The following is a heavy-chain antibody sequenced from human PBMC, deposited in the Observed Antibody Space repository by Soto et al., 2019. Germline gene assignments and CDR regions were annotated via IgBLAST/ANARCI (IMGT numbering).Heavy chain of an antibody. V-gene: IGHV1-2*04. CDR2: INPNSGGT. CDR1: GYTFTGYY. CDR3: ARFNYDFLAGYEIPFYY. D-gene: IGHD3-9*01. Sequence: ASVKVSCKAPGYTFTGYYMHWVRQAPGQGLEWMGWINPNSGGTNYAQKFQGWVTMTRDTSISTAYMELSRLRSDDTAVYYCARFNYDFLAGYEIPFYYWGQGSFVTVSS. J-gene: IGHJ4*02.